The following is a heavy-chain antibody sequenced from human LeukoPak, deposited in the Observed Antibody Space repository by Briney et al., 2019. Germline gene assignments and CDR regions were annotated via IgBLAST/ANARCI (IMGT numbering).Heavy chain of an antibody. J-gene: IGHJ6*03. CDR2: IYASWST. CDR3: ARVPRWYYYYYYMDV. V-gene: IGHV4-4*07. D-gene: IGHD2-15*01. CDR1: GGSISSYY. Sequence: PSETLSLTCTVSGGSISSYYWSWIRQPAGKGLEGIGRIYASWSTSYNPSLKSLVTMSLDTSKNQFSLKLSSVTAADTGVYYCARVPRWYYYYYYMDVWGKGTTVTVSS.